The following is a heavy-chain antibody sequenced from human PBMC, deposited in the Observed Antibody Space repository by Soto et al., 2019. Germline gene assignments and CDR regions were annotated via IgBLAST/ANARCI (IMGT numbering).Heavy chain of an antibody. CDR2: ISYSGDT. V-gene: IGHV4-31*03. Sequence: SETLSLTCTVSGDSVSGGGYYWSWIRQHPGKGLEWIGYISYSGDTYYNPSFQSRVTISLDTSKNQFSLRLSSVTAADTAMYYCARLHCSSTGCYPNYYYYDGMDVWGQGTTVTVSS. J-gene: IGHJ6*02. CDR3: ARLHCSSTGCYPNYYYYDGMDV. D-gene: IGHD2-2*01. CDR1: GDSVSGGGYY.